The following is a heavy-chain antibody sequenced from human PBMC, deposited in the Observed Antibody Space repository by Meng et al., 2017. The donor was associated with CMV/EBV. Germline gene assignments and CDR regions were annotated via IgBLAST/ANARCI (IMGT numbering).Heavy chain of an antibody. J-gene: IGHJ4*02. D-gene: IGHD6-13*01. CDR1: GGSFSGYY. CDR3: AGGIAAAGTRYFDY. Sequence: QRQLQQWGAVLLKPSETLSLTCAVYGGSFSGYYWSWIRQPPGKGLEWIGEINHSGSTNYNPSLKSRVTISVDTSKNQFSLKLSSVTAADTAAYYCAGGIAAAGTRYFDYWGQGTLVTVSS. V-gene: IGHV4-34*01. CDR2: INHSGST.